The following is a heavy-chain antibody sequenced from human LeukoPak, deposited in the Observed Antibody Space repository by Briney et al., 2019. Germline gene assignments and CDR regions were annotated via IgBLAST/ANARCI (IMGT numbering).Heavy chain of an antibody. CDR1: GGSISTYY. CDR2: IYYTGNT. Sequence: PSETLSLTCTVSGGSISTYYWSWIRQPPGKGLEWIGYIYYTGNTNYNPSLKSRVAMSVDTSKNQFSLELSSVTAADTAVYYCAGRAQTTGWSFDYWGQGALVTVSS. D-gene: IGHD6-19*01. CDR3: AGRAQTTGWSFDY. J-gene: IGHJ4*02. V-gene: IGHV4-59*12.